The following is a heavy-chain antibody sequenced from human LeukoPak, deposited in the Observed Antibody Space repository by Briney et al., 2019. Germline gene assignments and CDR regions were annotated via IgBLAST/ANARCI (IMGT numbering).Heavy chain of an antibody. V-gene: IGHV3-30*04. D-gene: IGHD6-19*01. Sequence: GGSLRLSCAASGFTFSSYAMHWVRQAPGKGLEWVAVISYDGSNKYYADSVKGRFTISRDNSKNTLYLQMNSLRAEDTAVYYCARGIAVSWFDPWGQGTLATVSS. CDR2: ISYDGSNK. J-gene: IGHJ5*02. CDR1: GFTFSSYA. CDR3: ARGIAVSWFDP.